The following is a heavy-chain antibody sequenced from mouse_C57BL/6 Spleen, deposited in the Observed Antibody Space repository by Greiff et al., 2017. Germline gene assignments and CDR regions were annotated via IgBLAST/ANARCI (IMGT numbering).Heavy chain of an antibody. CDR1: GFTFSDYY. D-gene: IGHD1-1*02. Sequence: EVKLMESEGGLVQPGSSMKLSCTASGFTFSDYYMAWVRQVPEKGLEWVANINYDGSSTYYLDSLKSRFIISRDNAKNILYLQMSSLKSEDTATYYCARDEGDYSFAYWGQVTLVTVSA. J-gene: IGHJ3*01. V-gene: IGHV5-16*01. CDR2: INYDGSST. CDR3: ARDEGDYSFAY.